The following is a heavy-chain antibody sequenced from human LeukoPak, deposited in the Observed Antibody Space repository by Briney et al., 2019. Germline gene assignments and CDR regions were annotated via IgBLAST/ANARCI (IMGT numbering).Heavy chain of an antibody. V-gene: IGHV4-59*01. J-gene: IGHJ4*02. CDR3: ARGMAGSSWYLHY. D-gene: IGHD6-13*01. CDR2: IYYSGST. Sequence: SETLSLTCTVSGASISSYYWSWTRQPPGKGLEWIGYIYYSGSTNYNASLKSRVTISIDTSTNQLSLKLSSVTAADTAVYYCARGMAGSSWYLHYWGQGTLVTVSS. CDR1: GASISSYY.